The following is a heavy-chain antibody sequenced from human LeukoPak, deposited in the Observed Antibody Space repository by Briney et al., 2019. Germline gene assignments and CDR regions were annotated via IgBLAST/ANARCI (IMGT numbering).Heavy chain of an antibody. J-gene: IGHJ4*02. CDR2: IDPDTGDT. Sequence: ASVKVSCKPSGYTFIDHYLHWVRQAPGQGLESLGWIDPDTGDTDYPQKFQGRVTMTRDTSSSTAYMELNRLRSDDTAVYYCARAGHNSNSGGYDFWGLGTLVTVSS. CDR3: ARAGHNSNSGGYDF. CDR1: GYTFIDHY. V-gene: IGHV1-2*02. D-gene: IGHD3-22*01.